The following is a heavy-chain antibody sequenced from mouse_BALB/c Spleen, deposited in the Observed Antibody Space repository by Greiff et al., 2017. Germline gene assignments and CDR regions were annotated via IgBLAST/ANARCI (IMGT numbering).Heavy chain of an antibody. J-gene: IGHJ3*01. CDR3: AREIYGYAY. CDR1: GYSITSDYA. CDR2: ISYSGST. Sequence: EVHLVESGPGLVKPSQSLSLTCTVTGYSITSDYAWNWIRQFPGNKLEWMGYISYSGSTSYNPSLKSRISITRDTSKNQFFLQLNSVTTEDTATYYCAREIYGYAYWGQGTLVTVSA. D-gene: IGHD1-2*01. V-gene: IGHV3-2*02.